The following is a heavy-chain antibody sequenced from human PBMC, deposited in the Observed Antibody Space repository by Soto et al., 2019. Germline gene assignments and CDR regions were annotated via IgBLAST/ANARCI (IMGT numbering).Heavy chain of an antibody. V-gene: IGHV3-11*01. Sequence: GGSLRLSCAASGFTFSDYYMSWVRQAPGKGLEWVSYISSSGSTIYYADSVKGRFTISRDNAKNSLYLQMNSLRAEDTAVYYYARISNDALRYFDWLPSYYFDYWGQGTLVTVSS. CDR2: ISSSGSTI. CDR1: GFTFSDYY. J-gene: IGHJ4*02. CDR3: ARISNDALRYFDWLPSYYFDY. D-gene: IGHD3-9*01.